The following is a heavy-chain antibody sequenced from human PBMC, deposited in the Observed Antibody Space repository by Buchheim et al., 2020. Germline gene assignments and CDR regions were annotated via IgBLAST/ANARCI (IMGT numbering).Heavy chain of an antibody. V-gene: IGHV4-34*01. Sequence: QVQLQQWGAGLLKPSETLSLTCAVYGGSFSGYYWSWIRQPPGKGLEWIGEINHSESTNYNPSLKSRVTISVDTSKNQFSLKLSSVTAADTAVYYCARGWYYDYVWGSYRTLTGWFDPWGQGTL. CDR3: ARGWYYDYVWGSYRTLTGWFDP. CDR1: GGSFSGYY. CDR2: INHSEST. D-gene: IGHD3-16*02. J-gene: IGHJ5*02.